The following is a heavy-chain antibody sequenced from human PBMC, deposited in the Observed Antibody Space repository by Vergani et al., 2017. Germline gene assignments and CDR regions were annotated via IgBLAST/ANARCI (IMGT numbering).Heavy chain of an antibody. J-gene: IGHJ6*03. CDR3: ASPLGYYGSGSYYYYYYMDV. CDR1: GGTFSSYA. Sequence: QVQLVQSGAEVKKPGSSVKVSCKASGGTFSSYAISWVRQAPGQGLEWMGRIIPILGTANYAQKFQGRVTITADESTSTAYMELSSLRSEDTAVYYCASPLGYYGSGSYYYYYYMDVWGKGTTVTVSS. V-gene: IGHV1-69*11. CDR2: IIPILGTA. D-gene: IGHD3-10*01.